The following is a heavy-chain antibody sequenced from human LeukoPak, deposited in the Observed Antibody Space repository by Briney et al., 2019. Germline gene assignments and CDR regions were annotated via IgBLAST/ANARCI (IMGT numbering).Heavy chain of an antibody. D-gene: IGHD2-15*01. CDR2: INPNSGGT. Sequence: ASVKVSCKASGYTFTGYYMHWVRQAPGQGLEWMGWINPNSGGTNYAQKFQGRVTMTRDTSISTAYMELSRLRSDDTAVYYCATDSKWVVAATGFDYWGQGTLVTVSS. CDR3: ATDSKWVVAATGFDY. CDR1: GYTFTGYY. J-gene: IGHJ4*02. V-gene: IGHV1-2*02.